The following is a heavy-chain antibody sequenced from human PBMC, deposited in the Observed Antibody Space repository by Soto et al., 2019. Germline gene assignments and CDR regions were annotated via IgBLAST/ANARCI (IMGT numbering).Heavy chain of an antibody. Sequence: QVQLVQSGAEVKKPGSSVKVSCKASGGTFSSYAINWVGQAPGQGLEWMGGIITIFATADYAQKFQGRVTITADESTSTAYMELSSLRSEDTAVYYCAQCLLGVNYYYGMDVWGQGTTVTVSS. V-gene: IGHV1-69*12. D-gene: IGHD3-16*01. J-gene: IGHJ6*02. CDR3: AQCLLGVNYYYGMDV. CDR1: GGTFSSYA. CDR2: IITIFATA.